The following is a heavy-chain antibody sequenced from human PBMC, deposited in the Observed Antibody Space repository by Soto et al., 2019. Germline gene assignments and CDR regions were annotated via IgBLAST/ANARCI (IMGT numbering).Heavy chain of an antibody. CDR2: ISGGGISA. D-gene: IGHD3-16*01. CDR1: GFTFSSYS. J-gene: IGHJ4*02. CDR3: AKGGSLTSRPYYFDS. Sequence: PGGSLRLSCAASGFTFSSYSMSWVRQAPGKGLEWVSTISGGGISAYYADSVGSVRGRFTISRDNSKNTLNLQMNSLRVEDTAVYYFAKGGSLTSRPYYFDSWGQGTLVTVSS. V-gene: IGHV3-23*01.